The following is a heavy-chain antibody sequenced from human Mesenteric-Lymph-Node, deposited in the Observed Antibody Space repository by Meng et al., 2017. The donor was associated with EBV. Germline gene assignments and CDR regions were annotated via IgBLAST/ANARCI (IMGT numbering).Heavy chain of an antibody. V-gene: IGHV4-39*01. CDR1: GGCISSSSSRSYY. CDR3: AGHNYDVLTDYYAFDP. CDR2: ISYGGYT. J-gene: IGHJ5*02. Sequence: LVLSSEILYGSRGGSGGCISSSSSRSYYWGWIRQPPGKGLGWIGSISYGGYTCYSPSLKSRITISVDTSKNQFSLRLSSVTAADTAVYYCAGHNYDVLTDYYAFDPWGQGTLVTVSS. D-gene: IGHD3-9*01.